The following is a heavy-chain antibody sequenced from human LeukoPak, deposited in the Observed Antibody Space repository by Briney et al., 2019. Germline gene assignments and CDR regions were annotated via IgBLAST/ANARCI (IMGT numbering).Heavy chain of an antibody. CDR3: ANPLTAY. J-gene: IGHJ4*02. Sequence: PGGSLRLSCAASGFTFSSYGMHWARQAPGKGLEWVAVISYDGSNKYYADSVKGRFTISRDNSKNTLYLQMNSLRAEDTAVYYCANPLTAYWGQGTLVTVSS. CDR2: ISYDGSNK. D-gene: IGHD4/OR15-4a*01. V-gene: IGHV3-30*18. CDR1: GFTFSSYG.